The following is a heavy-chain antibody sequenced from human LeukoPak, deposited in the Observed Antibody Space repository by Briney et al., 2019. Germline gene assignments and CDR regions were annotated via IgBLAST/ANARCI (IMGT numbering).Heavy chain of an antibody. D-gene: IGHD6-13*01. J-gene: IGHJ5*02. CDR2: ISAYNGNT. CDR3: ARDGWQLSNWFDP. CDR1: GYTFTSHG. V-gene: IGHV1-18*01. Sequence: ASVKVSCKASGYTFTSHGISWVRQAPGQGLEWMGWISAYNGNTNYAQKLQDRVIMTTDTSTSTAYIELMSLRSDDTAVYYCARDGWQLSNWFDPWGQGTLVTVSS.